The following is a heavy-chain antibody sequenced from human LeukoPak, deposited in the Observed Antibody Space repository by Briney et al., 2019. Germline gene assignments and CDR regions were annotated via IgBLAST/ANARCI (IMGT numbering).Heavy chain of an antibody. CDR3: ARDKIAAAGTDYYYGMDV. CDR2: ISSISSYI. CDR1: GFTFSSYA. J-gene: IGHJ6*02. Sequence: GGSLRLSCAASGFTFSSYAMNWVRQAPRKGLEWVSSISSISSYIYYADSVKGRFTISRDNAKNSLYLQMNSLRAEDTAVYYCARDKIAAAGTDYYYGMDVWGQGTTVTVSS. V-gene: IGHV3-21*01. D-gene: IGHD6-13*01.